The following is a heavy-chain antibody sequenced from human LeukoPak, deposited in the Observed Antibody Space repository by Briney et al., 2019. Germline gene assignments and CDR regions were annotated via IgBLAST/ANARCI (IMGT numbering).Heavy chain of an antibody. CDR1: GFTFSSHG. CDR2: IWYDGSNK. J-gene: IGHJ4*02. D-gene: IGHD3-3*01. Sequence: GGSLRLSCAASGFTFSSHGMHWVRQAPGKGLEWVAVIWYDGSNKYYADSVKGRFTISRDNSKNTLYLQMNSLRAEDTAVYYCAREGPYDFWSGPDNWGQGTLVTVSS. V-gene: IGHV3-33*01. CDR3: AREGPYDFWSGPDN.